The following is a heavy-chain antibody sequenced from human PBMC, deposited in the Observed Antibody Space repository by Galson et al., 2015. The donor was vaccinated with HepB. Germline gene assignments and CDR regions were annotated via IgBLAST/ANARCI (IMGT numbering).Heavy chain of an antibody. J-gene: IGHJ4*02. D-gene: IGHD4-23*01. CDR3: TTDRRRWQNDY. Sequence: SLRLSCAASGFTFSNAWMSWVRQAPGKGLEWVGRIKSKTDGGTTDYAAPVKGRFTISRDDSKNTLYLQMNSLKTEDTAVYYCTTDRRRWQNDYWGQGTLITVSP. V-gene: IGHV3-15*01. CDR1: GFTFSNAW. CDR2: IKSKTDGGTT.